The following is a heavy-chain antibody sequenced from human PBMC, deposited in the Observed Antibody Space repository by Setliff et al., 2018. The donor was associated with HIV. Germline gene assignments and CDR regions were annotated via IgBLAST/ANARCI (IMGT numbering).Heavy chain of an antibody. CDR3: ARHSPSDY. CDR2: IYYSGNP. Sequence: SETLSLTCNVSGDSISSGYYYWSWIRQHPGKGLEWIGYIYYSGNPFYNPSLKSRVTISVDTSKNQFSLKLSSVTAADTAVYYCARHSPSDYWGQGTLVTVSS. CDR1: GDSISSGYYY. V-gene: IGHV4-30-4*08. J-gene: IGHJ4*02.